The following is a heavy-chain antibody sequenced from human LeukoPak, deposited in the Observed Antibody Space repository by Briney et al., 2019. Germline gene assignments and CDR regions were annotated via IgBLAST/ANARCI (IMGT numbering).Heavy chain of an antibody. J-gene: IGHJ4*02. D-gene: IGHD3-9*01. CDR2: INPNSGGT. Sequence: GASVKVSCKASGYTFTGYYMHWVRQAPGQGLEWMGLINPNSGGTNYAQKFQGRVTMTRDTSISTAYMELSRLRSDDTAVYYCAREYDILTGYSTFDYWGQGTLVTVSS. V-gene: IGHV1-2*02. CDR1: GYTFTGYY. CDR3: AREYDILTGYSTFDY.